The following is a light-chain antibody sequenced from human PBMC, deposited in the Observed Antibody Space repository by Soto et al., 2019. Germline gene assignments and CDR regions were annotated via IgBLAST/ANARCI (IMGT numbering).Light chain of an antibody. CDR3: SSHTASTNRI. J-gene: IGLJ1*01. CDR2: EVT. CDR1: SSDVGGYNH. Sequence: QSVLTQPASVSGSPGQSITISCTGTSSDVGGYNHVSWYQHHPGKAPKRIIYEVTKRPSGVSNRFSGSKSGDTASLTISGLQAEDEADYYCSSHTASTNRIFGTGTKVTVL. V-gene: IGLV2-14*01.